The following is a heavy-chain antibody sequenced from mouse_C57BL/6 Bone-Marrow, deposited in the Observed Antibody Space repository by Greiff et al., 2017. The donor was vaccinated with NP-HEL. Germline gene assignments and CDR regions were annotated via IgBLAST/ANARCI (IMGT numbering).Heavy chain of an antibody. CDR3: ARDESYYGSSYGAMDY. CDR1: GYTFSDYY. Sequence: EVKLVESEGGLVQPGSSMKLSCTASGYTFSDYYMAWVRQVPEKGLEWVASINHDGSSTYYLDSLKSRFIFSRDNAKNILYLQMSSLKSEDTATYYCARDESYYGSSYGAMDYWGQGTSVTVSS. D-gene: IGHD1-1*01. V-gene: IGHV5-16*01. CDR2: INHDGSST. J-gene: IGHJ4*01.